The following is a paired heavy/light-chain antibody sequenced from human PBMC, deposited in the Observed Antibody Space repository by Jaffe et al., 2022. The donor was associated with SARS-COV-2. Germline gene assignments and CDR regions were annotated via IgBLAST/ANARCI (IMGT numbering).Heavy chain of an antibody. V-gene: IGHV4-59*01. CDR1: AGSISGYH. Sequence: QVQLQESGPGLVKPSETLSLTCTVSAGSISGYHWSWIRQSPGKGREWIGYIFNSGSTNYNPSLKSRVTISVDTSKNQFSLRLSSVTAADTAMYYCARVYESSGYDYAFDIWGQGTMVTVSS. CDR2: IFNSGST. D-gene: IGHD3-22*01. J-gene: IGHJ3*02. CDR3: ARVYESSGYDYAFDI.
Light chain of an antibody. CDR3: YSTDISGDLRV. Sequence: SYELTQPPSVSVSPGHTARITCSGDALPKKYAYWYQQKSGQAPVLVIYEDSKRPSGIPERFSGSSSGTMAALTISGAQVEDEADYYCYSTDISGDLRVFGGGTKLTVL. J-gene: IGLJ3*02. V-gene: IGLV3-10*01. CDR1: ALPKKY. CDR2: EDS.